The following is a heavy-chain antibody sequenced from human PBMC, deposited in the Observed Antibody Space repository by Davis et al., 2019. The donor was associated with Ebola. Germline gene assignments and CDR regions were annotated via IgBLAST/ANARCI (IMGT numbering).Heavy chain of an antibody. J-gene: IGHJ4*03. CDR1: GGTFNTYA. CDR2: IIPIFRTA. Sequence: SVKVSCKASGGTFNTYAINWVRQAPGQGLEWMGGIIPIFRTANYAQKFRGRVTITADESTSTAYMELSSLRSEDTAVYYCARESGEHTSMAKPFDYWGQGTTVTVSS. D-gene: IGHD5-18*01. CDR3: ARESGEHTSMAKPFDY. V-gene: IGHV1-69*13.